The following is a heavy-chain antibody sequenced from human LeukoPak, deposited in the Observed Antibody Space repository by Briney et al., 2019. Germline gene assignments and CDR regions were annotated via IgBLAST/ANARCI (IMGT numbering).Heavy chain of an antibody. CDR2: IYPDDSDT. J-gene: IGHJ6*02. Sequence: RGESLKISCKGPGYSFTSYWIDWVRQMPGKGLEWMGSIYPDDSDTRYSPSFQGQVTISADKSISTAFLQWSSLKASDTAMYYCARLPTQGMDVWGQGTTVTVSS. CDR1: GYSFTSYW. V-gene: IGHV5-51*01. CDR3: ARLPTQGMDV.